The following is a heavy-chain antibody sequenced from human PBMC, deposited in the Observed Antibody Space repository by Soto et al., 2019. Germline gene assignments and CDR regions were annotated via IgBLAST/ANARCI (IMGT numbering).Heavy chain of an antibody. CDR2: IYHLGGT. CDR1: GASVSSNDYS. D-gene: IGHD2-21*01. V-gene: IGHV4-30-4*01. Sequence: QVQLQESGPGLLKPSQTLSLTCTVSGASVSSNDYSWSWIRQPPGKGLEWIGYIYHLGGTFQTPSLKIRLTLLLDASRNQLSLELRSVTAADTATYFCARDTLIYCGGPICPREREVLFPFDTWGQGILVSVSS. CDR3: ARDTLIYCGGPICPREREVLFPFDT. J-gene: IGHJ4*02.